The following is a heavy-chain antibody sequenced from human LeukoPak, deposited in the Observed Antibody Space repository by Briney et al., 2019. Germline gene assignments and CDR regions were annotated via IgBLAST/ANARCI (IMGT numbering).Heavy chain of an antibody. CDR1: GGSISSNDW. V-gene: IGHV4-4*01. CDR2: MHHAGSI. CDR3: AKNGFYCLEF. Sequence: SGTLFLTCAVSGGSISSNDWWSWVRQPPGKGLEWIGEMHHAGSINYNPSLKSRATISVDKSKNQFSLKLSSVTAADTAVYRCAKNGFYCLEFWGQGTLVTVSS. J-gene: IGHJ4*02. D-gene: IGHD3-3*01.